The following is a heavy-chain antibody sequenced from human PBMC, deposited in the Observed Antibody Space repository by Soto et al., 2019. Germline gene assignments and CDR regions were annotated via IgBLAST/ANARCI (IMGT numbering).Heavy chain of an antibody. V-gene: IGHV3-23*01. D-gene: IGHD3-10*01. Sequence: ELQLLESGGGLVKLGGSLRLSCAASGFTVTNYAMTWVRQAPGKGLEWVSSISGGDGDTSYADSVKGRFTISRDNSENTMFLQMNSLRPDDTAVYYCAKDRFTSTVRKYWFFDLWGRGTLVTVSS. CDR1: GFTVTNYA. CDR3: AKDRFTSTVRKYWFFDL. J-gene: IGHJ2*01. CDR2: ISGGDGDT.